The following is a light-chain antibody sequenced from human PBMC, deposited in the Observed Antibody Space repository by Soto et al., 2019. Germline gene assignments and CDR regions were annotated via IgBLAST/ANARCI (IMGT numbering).Light chain of an antibody. J-gene: IGKJ1*01. CDR3: QQHNNCPGT. CDR1: QSVSSY. CDR2: DAS. V-gene: IGKV3-11*01. Sequence: EIVLTQSPATLSLSPGERATLSCRASQSVSSYLYWYQQKPGQAPRLLIYDASNMATGVPSRFSGSGSGTDFTLTISSLQPEDFAAYYCQQHNNCPGTFGQGTKVDIK.